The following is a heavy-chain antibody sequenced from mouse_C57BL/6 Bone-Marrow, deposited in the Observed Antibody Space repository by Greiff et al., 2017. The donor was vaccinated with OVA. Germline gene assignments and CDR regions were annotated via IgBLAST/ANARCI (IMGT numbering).Heavy chain of an antibody. V-gene: IGHV1-81*01. J-gene: IGHJ3*01. CDR1: GYTFTSYG. CDR3: ARGLYYDYDVRFAY. D-gene: IGHD2-4*01. CDR2: IYPRSGNT. Sequence: VQLVESGAELARPGASVKLSCKASGYTFTSYGISWVKQRTGQGLEWIGEIYPRSGNTYYNEKFKGKATLTADKSSSTAYMELRSLTSEDSAVYFCARGLYYDYDVRFAYWGQGTLVTVSA.